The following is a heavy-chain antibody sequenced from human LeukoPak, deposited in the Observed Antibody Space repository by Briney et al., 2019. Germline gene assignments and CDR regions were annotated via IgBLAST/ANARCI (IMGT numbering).Heavy chain of an antibody. CDR1: GFTFSSYW. D-gene: IGHD5-24*01. J-gene: IGHJ6*03. Sequence: GGSLRLSCAASGFTFSSYWMSWVRQAPGKGLEWVANIKQDGSEKYYVDSVKGRFTISRDNAKKSLYLQMNSLRAEDTAMYYCARVLATTYYYYMDVWGKGTTVTVSS. CDR2: IKQDGSEK. V-gene: IGHV3-7*01. CDR3: ARVLATTYYYYMDV.